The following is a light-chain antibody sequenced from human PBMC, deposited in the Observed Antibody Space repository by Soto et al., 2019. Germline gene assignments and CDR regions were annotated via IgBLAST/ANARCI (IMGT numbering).Light chain of an antibody. V-gene: IGKV1-5*03. Sequence: DIPMTQSPSTLSASVGDRVTITCRASQSISNWLAWYQQKPGKAPKILIYKASSLQSGVPSSFSGSGSGSEFTLTISSLQPDDFATYYCQQYNSNSRTFGQGTKVEI. CDR1: QSISNW. CDR2: KAS. J-gene: IGKJ1*01. CDR3: QQYNSNSRT.